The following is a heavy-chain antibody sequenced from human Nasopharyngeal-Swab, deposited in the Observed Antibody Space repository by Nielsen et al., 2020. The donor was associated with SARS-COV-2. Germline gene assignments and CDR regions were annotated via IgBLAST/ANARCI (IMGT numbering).Heavy chain of an antibody. V-gene: IGHV3-21*01. D-gene: IGHD1-1*01. J-gene: IGHJ4*02. CDR1: GFTFSSYS. Sequence: GESLKISCAASGFTFSSYSMNWVRQAPGKGLEWVSSISSSSSYIYYADSVKGRFTISRDNAKNSLYLQMNSLRAEDTAVYYCARVSRGTSTRTFDYWGQGTLVTVSS. CDR3: ARVSRGTSTRTFDY. CDR2: ISSSSSYI.